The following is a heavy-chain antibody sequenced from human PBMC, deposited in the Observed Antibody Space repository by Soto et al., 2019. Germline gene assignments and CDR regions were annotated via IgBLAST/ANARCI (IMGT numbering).Heavy chain of an antibody. V-gene: IGHV3-23*01. Sequence: EVQLLESGGGLGQPEGSLRLSCAASGFTFSSYAMGWVRQGPGKGLEWVAVVSIGGSTHYADSVRGRFTISRDNSKNTLSLQMNSLTAEDTAVYFCAKRRGAGGHFDYWGQGALVTVSS. D-gene: IGHD2-15*01. CDR2: VSIGGST. J-gene: IGHJ4*02. CDR3: AKRRGAGGHFDY. CDR1: GFTFSSYA.